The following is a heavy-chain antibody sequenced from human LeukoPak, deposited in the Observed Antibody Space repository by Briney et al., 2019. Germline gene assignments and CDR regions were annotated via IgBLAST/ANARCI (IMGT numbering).Heavy chain of an antibody. J-gene: IGHJ4*02. V-gene: IGHV1-2*02. CDR2: INPNSGGT. Sequence: ASVKVSCKASGYTFTGYYMHWVRQAPGQGLEWMGWINPNSGGTNYAQKFQGRVTMTRDTSISTAYMELSSLRSDDTAAYYCARDRLFFPLRGLRDKTGSADYWGQGTLVTVSS. D-gene: IGHD2-15*01. CDR1: GYTFTGYY. CDR3: ARDRLFFPLRGLRDKTGSADY.